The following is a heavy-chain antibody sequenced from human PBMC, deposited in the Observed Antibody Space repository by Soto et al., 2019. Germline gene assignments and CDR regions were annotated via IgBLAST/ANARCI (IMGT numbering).Heavy chain of an antibody. CDR3: ARHSLFPEDIVVVPETYMGYFDY. CDR2: IYYSGST. J-gene: IGHJ4*02. CDR1: GGSISSSSYY. V-gene: IGHV4-39*01. D-gene: IGHD2-2*01. Sequence: PSETLSLTCTVSGGSISSSSYYWGWIRQPPGKGLEWIGSIYYSGSTYYNPSLKSRVTISVDTSKNQFSLKLSSVTAADTAVYYCARHSLFPEDIVVVPETYMGYFDYWGQGTLVTVSS.